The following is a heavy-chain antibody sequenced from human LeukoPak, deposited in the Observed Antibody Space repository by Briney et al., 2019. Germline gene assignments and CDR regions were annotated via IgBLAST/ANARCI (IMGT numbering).Heavy chain of an antibody. V-gene: IGHV3-53*01. J-gene: IGHJ4*01. CDR1: GFTVSTNY. Sequence: GGSLRLSCAASGFTVSTNYMSWARQAPGKGLEWVSVVYSDGKTCYADAVKGRFTISRDNAKNTLYLQMNSLRAEDTAVYYCVRSAFLTTEFYFDYWGHGTLVTVSS. CDR3: VRSAFLTTEFYFDY. CDR2: VYSDGKT. D-gene: IGHD4-11*01.